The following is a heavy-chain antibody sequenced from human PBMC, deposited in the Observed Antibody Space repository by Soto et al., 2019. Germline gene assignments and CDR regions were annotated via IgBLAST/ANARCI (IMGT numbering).Heavy chain of an antibody. CDR3: AHALTLTGYYNVIWGPYDY. CDR2: IYWNDDK. J-gene: IGHJ4*02. V-gene: IGHV2-5*01. Sequence: QITLKESGPTLVKPTQTLTLTCTFSGFSLSTSGVGVGWIRQPPGKALEWLALIYWNDDKRYSPSLKSRLTITKDTSKNQVVLTMTNMDPVDTATYYCAHALTLTGYYNVIWGPYDYWGQGTLVTVSS. CDR1: GFSLSTSGVG. D-gene: IGHD3-9*01.